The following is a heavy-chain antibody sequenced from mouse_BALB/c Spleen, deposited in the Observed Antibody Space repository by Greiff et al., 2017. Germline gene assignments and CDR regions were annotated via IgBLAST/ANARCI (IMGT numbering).Heavy chain of an antibody. D-gene: IGHD1-1*01. V-gene: IGHV7-3*02. J-gene: IGHJ4*01. Sequence: EVQVVESGGGLVQPGGSLRLSCATSGFTFTDYYMSWVRQPPGKALEWLGFIRNKANGYTTEYSASVKGRFTISRDNSQSILYLQMNTLRAEDSATYYCAREGDYYGSSYCAMDYWGQGTSVTVSS. CDR3: AREGDYYGSSYCAMDY. CDR2: IRNKANGYTT. CDR1: GFTFTDYY.